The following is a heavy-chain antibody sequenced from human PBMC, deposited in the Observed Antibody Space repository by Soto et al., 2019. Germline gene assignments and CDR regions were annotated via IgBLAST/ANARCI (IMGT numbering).Heavy chain of an antibody. Sequence: QVQLVESGGGVVQPGRSLRLSCAASGFTFSSYGMHWVRQAPGKGLEWGAVIGYDGSNKYYADSVKGRFTISRDNSKNTLYLQMNSLRPEDTAVYYCARESTGSYISWFDPWGQGTLVTVSS. J-gene: IGHJ5*02. CDR2: IGYDGSNK. CDR3: ARESTGSYISWFDP. V-gene: IGHV3-33*01. CDR1: GFTFSSYG. D-gene: IGHD3-10*01.